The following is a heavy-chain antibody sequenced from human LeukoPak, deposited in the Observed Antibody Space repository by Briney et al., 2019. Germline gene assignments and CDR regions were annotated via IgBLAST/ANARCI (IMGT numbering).Heavy chain of an antibody. CDR1: GGSISSGGYY. D-gene: IGHD4-23*01. Sequence: SQTLSLTCTVSGGSISSGGYYWSWIRQHPGKGLEWIGYIYYSGSTYYNPSLKSRVTISVDTSKNQFSLKLSSVTAGDTAVYYCARVWGGPTVANAFDIWGQGTMVTVSS. CDR3: ARVWGGPTVANAFDI. V-gene: IGHV4-31*03. CDR2: IYYSGST. J-gene: IGHJ3*02.